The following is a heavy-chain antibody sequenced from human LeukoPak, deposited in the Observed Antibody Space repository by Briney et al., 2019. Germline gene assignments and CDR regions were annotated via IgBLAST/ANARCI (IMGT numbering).Heavy chain of an antibody. Sequence: PSETLSLTCTVSGGSLSSSSYYWGWIRQPPGTGLEWIGSIYYSGSTYYNPSLKSRVTISVDTSKNQFSLKLSSVTAADTAVYYCARQLEYYYDSSGYSDAFDIWGQGTMVTVSS. V-gene: IGHV4-39*01. CDR1: GGSLSSSSYY. D-gene: IGHD3-22*01. CDR3: ARQLEYYYDSSGYSDAFDI. J-gene: IGHJ3*02. CDR2: IYYSGST.